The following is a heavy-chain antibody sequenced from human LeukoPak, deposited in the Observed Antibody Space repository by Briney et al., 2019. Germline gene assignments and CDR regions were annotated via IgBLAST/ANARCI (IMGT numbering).Heavy chain of an antibody. CDR1: GGSFSGYY. V-gene: IGHV4-34*01. CDR2: INHSGST. CDR3: ARHSPQMATITGHWFDP. J-gene: IGHJ5*02. D-gene: IGHD5-24*01. Sequence: PSETLSLTCAVYGGSFSGYYWSWIRQPPGKGLEWIGEINHSGSTNYNPSLKSRVTISVDTSKNQFSLKLSSVTAADTAVYYCARHSPQMATITGHWFDPWGQGTLVTVSS.